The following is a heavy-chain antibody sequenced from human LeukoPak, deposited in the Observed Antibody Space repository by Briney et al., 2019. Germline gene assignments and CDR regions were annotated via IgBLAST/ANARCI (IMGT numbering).Heavy chain of an antibody. CDR3: AKDGRIIVYYFDY. D-gene: IGHD2/OR15-2a*01. J-gene: IGHJ4*02. CDR1: GFIFRRYD. Sequence: GGSLSLFCAVSGFIFRRYDMSWVRQSTGKGLEWLSGISGSATNTYYADSVKGRFTISTDNSKNTLYLQMNSLTAEDTAVYYCAKDGRIIVYYFDYWGQGTLVTVSS. V-gene: IGHV3-23*01. CDR2: ISGSATNT.